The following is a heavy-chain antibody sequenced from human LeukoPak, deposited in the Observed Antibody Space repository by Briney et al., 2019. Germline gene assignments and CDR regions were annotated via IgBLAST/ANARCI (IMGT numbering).Heavy chain of an antibody. J-gene: IGHJ6*03. V-gene: IGHV4-30-4*01. CDR2: IYYSGTT. D-gene: IGHD5-24*01. Sequence: SETLSLTCTVSGGSISSGDYYWSWIRQPPGKGLEWIGYIYYSGTTYYNPSLKSRVTISVDTSKNQFSLKLSSVTAADTAVYYCARDSEMATLTDYYMDVWGKGTTVTVSS. CDR1: GGSISSGDYY. CDR3: ARDSEMATLTDYYMDV.